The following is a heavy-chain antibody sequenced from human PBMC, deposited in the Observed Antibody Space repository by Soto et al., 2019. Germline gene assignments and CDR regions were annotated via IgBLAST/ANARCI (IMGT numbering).Heavy chain of an antibody. CDR2: IYYSGST. Sequence: QVQLQESGPGLVKPSETLSLTCTVSGGSISSYYWSWIRQPPGKVLEWIGYIYYSGSTNYNPSLNSRVTISVDTSTNQFALKLSSVTAADTAVYYCARLWSGYWYFDLLGRGTLVTVSS. CDR3: ARLWSGYWYFDL. CDR1: GGSISSYY. V-gene: IGHV4-59*08. D-gene: IGHD3-3*01. J-gene: IGHJ2*01.